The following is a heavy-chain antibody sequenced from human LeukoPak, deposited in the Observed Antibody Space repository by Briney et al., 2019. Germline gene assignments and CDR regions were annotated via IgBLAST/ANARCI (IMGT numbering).Heavy chain of an antibody. CDR2: ISSSSSYI. CDR3: ASRYSGAPFDY. Sequence: PGGSLRLSCAASGFTFSSYAMSWVRQAPGKGLVWVSSISSSSSYIYYADSVRGRFTISRDNAKNSLYLQMNSLRAEDTAVYYCASRYSGAPFDYWGQGTLVTVSS. J-gene: IGHJ4*02. V-gene: IGHV3-21*01. CDR1: GFTFSSYA. D-gene: IGHD1-26*01.